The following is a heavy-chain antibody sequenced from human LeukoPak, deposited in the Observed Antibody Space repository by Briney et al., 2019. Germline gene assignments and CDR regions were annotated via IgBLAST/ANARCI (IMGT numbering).Heavy chain of an antibody. CDR2: IIPIFGTA. Sequence: SVKLSCKASGGTFSSYAISWVRQAPGQGLEWMGAIIPIFGTANYAQKFQCRVTITADKSTRTAYMELSSLRSEDTAVYYCARVPAATPNNWFDPWGQGTLVTVSS. D-gene: IGHD2-2*01. CDR1: GGTFSSYA. V-gene: IGHV1-69*06. CDR3: ARVPAATPNNWFDP. J-gene: IGHJ5*02.